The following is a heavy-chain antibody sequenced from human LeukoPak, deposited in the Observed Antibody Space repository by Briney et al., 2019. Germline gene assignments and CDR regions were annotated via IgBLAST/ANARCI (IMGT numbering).Heavy chain of an antibody. CDR3: AKETTGFDY. CDR2: ISYDGSNK. V-gene: IGHV3-30*18. J-gene: IGHJ4*02. Sequence: QPGRSLRLSCAASGFTFSSYGMHWVRQAPGKGLEWVAVISYDGSNKYYGDYVKGRFTISRDNSKNTLYLQMNSLRGEDTAVYYCAKETTGFDYWGQGTLVTVSS. CDR1: GFTFSSYG. D-gene: IGHD1-1*01.